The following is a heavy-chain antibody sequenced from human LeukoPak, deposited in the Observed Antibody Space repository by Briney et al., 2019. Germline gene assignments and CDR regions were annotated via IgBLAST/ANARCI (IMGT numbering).Heavy chain of an antibody. CDR2: ISYDGSNK. CDR1: GFTFSSYA. V-gene: IGHV3-30*04. CDR3: ARNGVLYYYDSSGYYWYFDY. D-gene: IGHD3-22*01. J-gene: IGHJ4*02. Sequence: PGGSLRLSCAASGFTFSSYAMHWVRQAPGKGLEWVAVISYDGSNKYYADSVKGRFTISRDNSKNTLYLQMNSLRAEDTAVYYCARNGVLYYYDSSGYYWYFDYWGQGTLVTVSS.